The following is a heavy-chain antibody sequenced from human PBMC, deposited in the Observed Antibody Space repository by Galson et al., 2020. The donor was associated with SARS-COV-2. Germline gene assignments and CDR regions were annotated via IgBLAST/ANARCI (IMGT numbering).Heavy chain of an antibody. CDR1: GYTFISIY. CDR2: INPSGDIT. J-gene: IGHJ4*02. Sequence: VSVKVSCKASGYTFISIYIHRLRQAPGQGLEWMAVINPSGDITSYAQQLQGRVTVTRDMSTQTVYMELSSLTSEDTAVYYCAREWGDINSSVFDYWGQGSLVVVSS. V-gene: IGHV1-46*04. CDR3: AREWGDINSSVFDY. D-gene: IGHD2-21*01.